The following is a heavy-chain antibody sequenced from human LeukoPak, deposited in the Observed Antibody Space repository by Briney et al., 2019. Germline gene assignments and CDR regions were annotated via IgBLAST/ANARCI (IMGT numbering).Heavy chain of an antibody. CDR1: EDTFTYYH. CDR3: ATEAPRSYYFDY. CDR2: VYATGGTT. J-gene: IGHJ4*02. V-gene: IGHV1-46*01. Sequence: ASVKVSCKASEDTFTYYHIHWVRQAPGQGVEWMGAVYATGGTTINTQNFQGRVTMTRHTSTGTVYVELSSLRFEDTAMYYCATEAPRSYYFDYWGQGILVTVSS.